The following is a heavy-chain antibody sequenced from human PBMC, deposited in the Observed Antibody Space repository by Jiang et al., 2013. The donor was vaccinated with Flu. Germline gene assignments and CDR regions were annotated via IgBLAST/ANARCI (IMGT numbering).Heavy chain of an antibody. D-gene: IGHD2-15*01. CDR3: ALGAPPGRVVVVAGGDY. V-gene: IGHV1-69*04. J-gene: IGHJ4*02. CDR2: IIPILGIA. CDR1: GGTFSSYT. Sequence: SGAEVKKPGSSVKVSCKASGGTFSSYTISWVRQAPGQGLEWMGRIIPILGIANYAQKFQGRVTITADKSTSTAYMELSSLRSEDTAVYYCALGAPPGRVVVVAGGDYWGQGTLVTVSS.